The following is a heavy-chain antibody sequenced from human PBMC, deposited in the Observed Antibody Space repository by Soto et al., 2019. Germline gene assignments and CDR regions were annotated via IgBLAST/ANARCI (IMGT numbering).Heavy chain of an antibody. D-gene: IGHD4-17*01. CDR3: ARGDSTVSGYYYYYYMDV. J-gene: IGHJ6*03. V-gene: IGHV1-8*01. Sequence: ASVKVSCKASGYTFTSYDINWVRQATGQVLEWMGWMNPNSGNTGYAQKFQGRVTMTRNTSISTAYMELSSLRSEDTAVYYCARGDSTVSGYYYYYYMDVWGKGTTVTVSS. CDR2: MNPNSGNT. CDR1: GYTFTSYD.